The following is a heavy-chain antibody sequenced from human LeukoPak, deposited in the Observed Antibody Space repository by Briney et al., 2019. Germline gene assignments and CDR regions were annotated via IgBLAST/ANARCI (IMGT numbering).Heavy chain of an antibody. CDR1: GGSISSYY. CDR3: ARGGVWFGKYYYYYYMDV. Sequence: SETLSLTCTVSGGSISSYYWSWIRQPAGKGLEWIGRIYTSGSTNYNPSLKSRVTMSVDTSKNQFSLKLSSVTAADTAVYYCARGGVWFGKYYYYYYMDVWGKGTTVTISS. CDR2: IYTSGST. D-gene: IGHD3-10*01. V-gene: IGHV4-4*07. J-gene: IGHJ6*03.